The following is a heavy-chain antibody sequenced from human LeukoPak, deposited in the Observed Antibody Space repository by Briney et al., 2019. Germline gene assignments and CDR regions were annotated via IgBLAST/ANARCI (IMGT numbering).Heavy chain of an antibody. J-gene: IGHJ4*02. D-gene: IGHD1-26*01. V-gene: IGHV3-23*01. Sequence: GGSLRLSCAASGFTFSSYAMSWVRQAPGKGLEWVSVISGSGGSTYYADSVKGRFTISRDNSKNPLYLQMNSLRAEDTAVYYCAKDQSGSGSSRGVSDYWGQGTLVTVSS. CDR2: ISGSGGST. CDR1: GFTFSSYA. CDR3: AKDQSGSGSSRGVSDY.